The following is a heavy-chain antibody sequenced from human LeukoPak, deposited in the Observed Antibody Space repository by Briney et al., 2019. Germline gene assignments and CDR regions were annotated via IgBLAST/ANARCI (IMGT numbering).Heavy chain of an antibody. CDR3: ARVELMYDFWSGYYLDY. CDR1: GGTFSSYA. D-gene: IGHD3-3*01. J-gene: IGHJ4*02. Sequence: AASVKVSCKASGGTFSSYAISWVRQAPGQGLEWMGGIIPIFGTANYAQKFQGRVTITADESTSTAYMELSSLRSEDTGVYYCARVELMYDFWSGYYLDYWGQGTLVTVSS. CDR2: IIPIFGTA. V-gene: IGHV1-69*13.